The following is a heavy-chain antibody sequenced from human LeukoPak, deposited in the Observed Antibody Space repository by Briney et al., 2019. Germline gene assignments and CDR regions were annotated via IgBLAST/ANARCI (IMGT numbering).Heavy chain of an antibody. CDR2: IYYSGST. D-gene: IGHD2-2*02. CDR3: ARDPLRYCSSTSCYTEGAFDI. Sequence: SETLSLTCTVSGGSISSYYWSWIRQPPGKGLEWIGYIYYSGSTNYNPSLKSRVTISVDTSKNQFSLKLSSVTAADTAVYYCARDPLRYCSSTSCYTEGAFDIWGQGTMVTVSS. J-gene: IGHJ3*02. CDR1: GGSISSYY. V-gene: IGHV4-59*01.